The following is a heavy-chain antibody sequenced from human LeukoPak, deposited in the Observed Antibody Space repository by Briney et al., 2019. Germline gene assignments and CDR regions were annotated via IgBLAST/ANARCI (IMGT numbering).Heavy chain of an antibody. Sequence: SETLSLTCTVSGGSISSYYWSWIRQPPGKGVEWIGYIYYSGSTNYNPSLKSRVTISVDTSKNQFSLKLSSVTAADTAVYYCARGGTYYYDSSGLFDYWGQGTLVTVSS. CDR3: ARGGTYYYDSSGLFDY. CDR1: GGSISSYY. CDR2: IYYSGST. V-gene: IGHV4-59*01. J-gene: IGHJ4*02. D-gene: IGHD3-22*01.